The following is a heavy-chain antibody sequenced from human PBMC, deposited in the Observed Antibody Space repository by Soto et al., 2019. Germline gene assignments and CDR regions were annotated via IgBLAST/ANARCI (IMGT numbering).Heavy chain of an antibody. V-gene: IGHV3-74*03. D-gene: IGHD2-15*01. CDR1: GFTFSSYW. Sequence: EVQLVESGGGLVQPGGSLRLSCAASGFTFSSYWMHWVRQAPGKGLVWVSRINNDGSSTTHADSVKGRFTISRDNAKNTLYLQMSSLRAEDTAVYYCARASGGNTWFDHWGQGTLVTVSS. J-gene: IGHJ5*02. CDR2: INNDGSST. CDR3: ARASGGNTWFDH.